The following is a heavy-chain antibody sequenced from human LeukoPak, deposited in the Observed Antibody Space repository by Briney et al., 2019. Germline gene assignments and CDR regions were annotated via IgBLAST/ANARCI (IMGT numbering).Heavy chain of an antibody. D-gene: IGHD5-24*01. V-gene: IGHV3-48*02. Sequence: GGSLRLSCAASGFTFSTYSMNWVRQAPGKGLEWVSYINPSSTTIYYADSVKGRFTISRDNAKNSLYLQMNSLRDEDTAVYYCARAQNPTILSYFDYWGQGTLVTVSS. CDR2: INPSSTTI. CDR3: ARAQNPTILSYFDY. CDR1: GFTFSTYS. J-gene: IGHJ4*02.